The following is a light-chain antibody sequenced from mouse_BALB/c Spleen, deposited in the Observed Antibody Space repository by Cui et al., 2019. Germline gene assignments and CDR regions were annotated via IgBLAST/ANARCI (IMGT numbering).Light chain of an antibody. Sequence: QIVLTQSPAIMSASPGEKVTMTCSPSSSVSYIHWYQQKSGTSPKRWIYDTSKLASGGPARFSGSGSGTSYSLTISSMEAEDAGTYYCQQWSSNPPTFGGGTKLEIK. CDR2: DTS. J-gene: IGKJ2*01. CDR3: QQWSSNPPT. CDR1: SSVSY. V-gene: IGKV4-59*01.